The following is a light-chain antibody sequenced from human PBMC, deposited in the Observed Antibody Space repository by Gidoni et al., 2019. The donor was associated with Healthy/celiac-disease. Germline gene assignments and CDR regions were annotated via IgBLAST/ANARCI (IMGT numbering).Light chain of an antibody. CDR3: QQSGWT. CDR1: QSVSSSY. CDR2: GAS. J-gene: IGKJ1*01. V-gene: IGKV3-20*01. Sequence: EIVLTQSPGTLSLSPGERATLSCRASQSVSSSYLAWYQQKPGQAPRLLIYGASSRATGIPDRVSGSGSGTDFTLTISRLEPEDFAVYYCQQSGWTFGQRTKVEIK.